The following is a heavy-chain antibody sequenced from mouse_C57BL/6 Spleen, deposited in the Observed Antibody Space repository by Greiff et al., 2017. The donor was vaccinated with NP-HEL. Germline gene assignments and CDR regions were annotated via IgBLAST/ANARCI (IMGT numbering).Heavy chain of an antibody. CDR2: IDPSDSYT. Sequence: VQLQQPGAELVRPGTSVKLSCKASGYTFTSYWMHWVKQRPGQGLEWIGVIDPSDSYTNYNQKFKGKATLTVDTSSSTAYMQLSSLTSEDSAVYYCAKDPRGSHYYAMDYWGQGTSVTVSS. D-gene: IGHD1-1*01. V-gene: IGHV1-59*01. CDR1: GYTFTSYW. CDR3: AKDPRGSHYYAMDY. J-gene: IGHJ4*01.